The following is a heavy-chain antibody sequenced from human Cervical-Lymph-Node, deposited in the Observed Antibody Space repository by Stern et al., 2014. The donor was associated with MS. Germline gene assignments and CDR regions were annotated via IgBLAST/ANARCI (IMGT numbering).Heavy chain of an antibody. V-gene: IGHV1-69*06. CDR3: VLPSKVTTAAFDV. J-gene: IGHJ3*01. Sequence: QVQLVQSGAEVKKPWSSVKVSCKASGGTFTSFSINWVRQVPGQSLEWMGGIIPIFDTPNLAQKFQGRVTITADSSTSTVYMALNSLRSDDTAVYYCVLPSKVTTAAFDVWGRGTMVTVSS. D-gene: IGHD4-17*01. CDR1: GGTFTSFS. CDR2: IIPIFDTP.